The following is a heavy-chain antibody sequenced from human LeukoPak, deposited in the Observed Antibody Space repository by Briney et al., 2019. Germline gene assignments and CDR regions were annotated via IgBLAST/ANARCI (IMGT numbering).Heavy chain of an antibody. CDR3: ARIAVAGTSRRFDY. J-gene: IGHJ4*02. CDR2: IYYSGST. V-gene: IGHV4-34*01. CDR1: GGSFSGYY. Sequence: PSETLSLTCAVYGGSFSGYYWSWIRQPPGKGLEWIGSIYYSGSTYYNPSLKSRVTISVDTSKNQFSLKLSSVTAADTAVYYRARIAVAGTSRRFDYWGQGTLVTVSS. D-gene: IGHD6-19*01.